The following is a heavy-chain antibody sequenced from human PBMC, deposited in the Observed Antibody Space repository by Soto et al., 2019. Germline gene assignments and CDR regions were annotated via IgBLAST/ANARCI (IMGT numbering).Heavy chain of an antibody. CDR3: ASQYCGGDCRNYYYGMDV. CDR2: INPNSGGT. J-gene: IGHJ6*02. D-gene: IGHD2-21*02. CDR1: GYTFTGYY. Sequence: ASVKVSCKASGYTFTGYYMHWVRQAPGQGLEWMGWINPNSGGTNYAQKFQGWVTMTRDTSISTAYMELSRLRSDDTAVYYCASQYCGGDCRNYYYGMDVWGQGTTVTVSS. V-gene: IGHV1-2*04.